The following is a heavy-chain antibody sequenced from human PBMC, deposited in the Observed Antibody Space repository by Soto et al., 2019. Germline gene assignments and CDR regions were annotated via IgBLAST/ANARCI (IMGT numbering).Heavy chain of an antibody. D-gene: IGHD3-10*01. Sequence: HPRGSLRLSCAASGFTVSSYAMSWVRQAPGKGLEWVSAISGIGGSTYYADSVKGRFTISRDNSKNTLYLQMNSLRAEDTAVYYCAKVSRATYYYGSGSYSIFDYWGQGTLVTVSS. V-gene: IGHV3-23*01. CDR2: ISGIGGST. J-gene: IGHJ4*02. CDR1: GFTVSSYA. CDR3: AKVSRATYYYGSGSYSIFDY.